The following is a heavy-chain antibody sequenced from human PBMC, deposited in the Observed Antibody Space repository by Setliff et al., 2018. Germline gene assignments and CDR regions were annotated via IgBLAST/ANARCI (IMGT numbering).Heavy chain of an antibody. J-gene: IGHJ4*02. CDR3: ARTPDGFLGDGYNLNTLGYFDS. Sequence: PSETLSLTCTVSGGSISSCYWSWIRQPPGKGLEWIGEINHSGSTNYNPSLKSRVTISVDTSKNQFSLKLSSVTAADTAVYYCARTPDGFLGDGYNLNTLGYFDSWGQGTLVTVSS. D-gene: IGHD3-3*01. V-gene: IGHV4-34*01. CDR2: INHSGST. CDR1: GGSISSCY.